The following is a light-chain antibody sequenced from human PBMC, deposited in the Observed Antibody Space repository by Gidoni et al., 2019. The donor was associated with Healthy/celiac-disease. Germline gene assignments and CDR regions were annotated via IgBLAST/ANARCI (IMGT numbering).Light chain of an antibody. Sequence: QYALTQPRSVSGSTGQSVTISCTGTSSDVGGYNYVSWYQQHPGKAPKLMIYDVSKRPSGVPDRFSGSKSGNTASLTISGLQAEDEADYYCCSYAGIDVVFGGGTKLTVL. CDR3: CSYAGIDVV. CDR2: DVS. V-gene: IGLV2-11*01. J-gene: IGLJ2*01. CDR1: SSDVGGYNY.